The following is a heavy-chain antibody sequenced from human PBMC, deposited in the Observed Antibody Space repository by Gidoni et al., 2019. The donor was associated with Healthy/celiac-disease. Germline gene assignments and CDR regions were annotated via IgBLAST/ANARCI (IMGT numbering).Heavy chain of an antibody. V-gene: IGHV3-30-3*01. CDR3: AIEIVDYYGSGSYNTGGFDY. J-gene: IGHJ4*02. Sequence: QVQLVESGGGVVQPGRSLRLSCAASGFTFSSYAMHWVRQAPGKGLEWVAVISYDGSNKYYADSVKGRFTISRDNSKNTLYLQMNSLRAEDTAVYYCAIEIVDYYGSGSYNTGGFDYWGQGTLVTVSS. CDR1: GFTFSSYA. D-gene: IGHD3-10*01. CDR2: ISYDGSNK.